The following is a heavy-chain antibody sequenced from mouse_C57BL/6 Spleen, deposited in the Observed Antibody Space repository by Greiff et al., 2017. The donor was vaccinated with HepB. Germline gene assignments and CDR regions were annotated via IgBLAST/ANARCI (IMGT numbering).Heavy chain of an antibody. Sequence: VQRVESGPGLVAPSQSLSITCTVSGFSLTSYGVDWVRQSPGKGLEWLGVIWGVGSTNYNSALKSRLSISKDNSKSQVFLKMNSLQTDDTAMYYCASGEVRGFAYWGQGTLVTVSA. CDR2: IWGVGST. J-gene: IGHJ3*01. V-gene: IGHV2-6*01. CDR1: GFSLTSYG. D-gene: IGHD2-12*01. CDR3: ASGEVRGFAY.